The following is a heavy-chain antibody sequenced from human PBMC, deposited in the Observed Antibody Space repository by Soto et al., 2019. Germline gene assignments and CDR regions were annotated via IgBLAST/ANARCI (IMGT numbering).Heavy chain of an antibody. V-gene: IGHV4-31*03. Sequence: QVQLQESGPGLVKPSQTLSLTCSVSGASISSGNYYWSWIRQHPGKGLEWIGYIYYTGSTYYNPSLRSRITISEDMSKNHFSLRLSSVTAADTAVYYCARGREEAGGPFDYWGQETLVTVSS. CDR2: IYYTGST. J-gene: IGHJ4*02. CDR1: GASISSGNYY. D-gene: IGHD3-10*01. CDR3: ARGREEAGGPFDY.